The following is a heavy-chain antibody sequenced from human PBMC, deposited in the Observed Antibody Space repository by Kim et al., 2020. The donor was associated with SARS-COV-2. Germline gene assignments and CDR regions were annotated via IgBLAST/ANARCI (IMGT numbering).Heavy chain of an antibody. J-gene: IGHJ6*02. CDR1: GFTFSSYS. Sequence: GGSLRLSCAASGFTFSSYSMNWVRQAPGKGLEWVSYISSSSSTIYYADSVKGRFTISRDNAKNSLYLQMNSLRDEDTAVYYCARDFSTMIVVVMVPHYYYGMDVWGQGTTVTVSS. D-gene: IGHD3-22*01. CDR2: ISSSSSTI. V-gene: IGHV3-48*02. CDR3: ARDFSTMIVVVMVPHYYYGMDV.